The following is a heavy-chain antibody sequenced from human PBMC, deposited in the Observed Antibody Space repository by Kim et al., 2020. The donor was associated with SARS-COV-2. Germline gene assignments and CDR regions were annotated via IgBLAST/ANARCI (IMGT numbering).Heavy chain of an antibody. Sequence: GGSLRLSCAASGFTFSSYGMHWVRQAPGKGLEWVAVIWYDGSNKYYADSVKGRFTISRDNSKNTLYLQMNSLRAEDTAVYYCAGSSGWDSWFDPWGQGTLVTVSS. CDR2: IWYDGSNK. CDR3: AGSSGWDSWFDP. J-gene: IGHJ5*02. V-gene: IGHV3-33*01. D-gene: IGHD6-19*01. CDR1: GFTFSSYG.